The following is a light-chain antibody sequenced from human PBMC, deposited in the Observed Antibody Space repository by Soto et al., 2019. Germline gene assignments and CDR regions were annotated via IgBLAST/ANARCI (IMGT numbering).Light chain of an antibody. V-gene: IGKV3-15*01. CDR1: QNVKTR. CDR2: DAF. J-gene: IGKJ4*01. Sequence: EKVMTQSPATLSVSPGERATLSCRASQNVKTRLAWYQQKPGQAPRLLIFDAFTRATGIPARFSGSASGTDFTLTISSLQSEDSAVYYCQQYHEWPLTFGGGTKVEIK. CDR3: QQYHEWPLT.